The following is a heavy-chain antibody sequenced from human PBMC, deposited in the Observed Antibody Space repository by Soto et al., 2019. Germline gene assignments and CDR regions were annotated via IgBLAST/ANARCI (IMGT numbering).Heavy chain of an antibody. Sequence: SDTLSLTCTVSGDSVSNSGYYWGWIRQSPGKRLEWIGSVSFSGSKYYNPSLRCRVTFSVHTSNSPISLKLRSVTAADTAVYSCARGSPSQGLAWFDPWGQGTLVTVSS. V-gene: IGHV4-39*01. CDR1: GDSVSNSGYY. J-gene: IGHJ5*01. CDR3: ARGSPSQGLAWFDP. CDR2: VSFSGSK. D-gene: IGHD6-13*01.